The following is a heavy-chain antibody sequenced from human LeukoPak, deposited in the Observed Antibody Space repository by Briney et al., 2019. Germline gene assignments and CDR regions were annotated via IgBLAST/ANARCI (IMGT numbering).Heavy chain of an antibody. Sequence: SVKVSCKASGGTFSSYAISWVRQAPGQGLEWMGGIIPIFGTANYAQKFQGRVTITADESTSTAYMELSSLRSEDTAGYYCARGFGSYGSGSGLVGAWGQGTLVTVSS. D-gene: IGHD3-10*01. CDR1: GGTFSSYA. J-gene: IGHJ5*02. CDR2: IIPIFGTA. CDR3: ARGFGSYGSGSGLVGA. V-gene: IGHV1-69*13.